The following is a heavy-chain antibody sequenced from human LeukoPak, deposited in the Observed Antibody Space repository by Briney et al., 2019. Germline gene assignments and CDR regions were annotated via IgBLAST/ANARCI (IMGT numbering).Heavy chain of an antibody. D-gene: IGHD3-10*01. J-gene: IGHJ4*02. CDR3: ATSVEPNRSYSY. CDR2: FDPEDGET. Sequence: ASVKVSCKVSGYTLTELSMHWVRQAPGKGLEWMGGFDPEDGETIYAQKFQGRVTMTEDTSTDTAYMELSSLRSEDTAVYYCATSVEPNRSYSYWGQGTLVTVSS. CDR1: GYTLTELS. V-gene: IGHV1-24*01.